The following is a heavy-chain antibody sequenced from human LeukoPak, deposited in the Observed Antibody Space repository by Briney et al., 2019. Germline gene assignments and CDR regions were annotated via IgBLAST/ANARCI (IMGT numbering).Heavy chain of an antibody. Sequence: GGSLRLSCAASGFTFSSYGMHWVRQAPGKGLEWVAVIWYDGSNKYYADSVKGRFTISRDNSKNTLCLQMNSLRAEDTAVYYCARDGLPRRYYDSSGYYLSDYYYGMDVWGQGTTVTVSS. D-gene: IGHD3-22*01. CDR2: IWYDGSNK. CDR1: GFTFSSYG. CDR3: ARDGLPRRYYDSSGYYLSDYYYGMDV. J-gene: IGHJ6*02. V-gene: IGHV3-33*01.